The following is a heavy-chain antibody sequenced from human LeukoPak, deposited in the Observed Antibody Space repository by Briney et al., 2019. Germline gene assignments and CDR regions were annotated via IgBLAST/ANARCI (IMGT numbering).Heavy chain of an antibody. D-gene: IGHD1-1*01. CDR1: GFTFSSFW. V-gene: IGHV3-74*01. J-gene: IGHJ4*02. Sequence: GGSLRLSCAASGFTFSSFWIHWVRQVPGKGLVWVSRINPESTTTTYADSVKGRFTISRDNARNTLYLQMNSLRVEDTAMYYCVKDPTGEQDKWGQGTLVTVSS. CDR2: INPESTTT. CDR3: VKDPTGEQDK.